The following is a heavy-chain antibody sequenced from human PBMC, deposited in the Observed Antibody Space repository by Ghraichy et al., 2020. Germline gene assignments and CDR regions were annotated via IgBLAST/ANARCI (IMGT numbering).Heavy chain of an antibody. J-gene: IGHJ6*02. CDR1: GGSVSSGSYY. CDR3: ARGGYYDSSGYLHV. V-gene: IGHV4-61*01. D-gene: IGHD3-22*01. CDR2: IYYSGST. Sequence: SETLSLTCTVSGGSVSSGSYYWSWIRQPPGKGLEWIGYIYYSGSTNYNPSLKSRVTISVDTSKNQFSLKLSSVTAADTAVYYCARGGYYDSSGYLHVWGQGTTVTVSS.